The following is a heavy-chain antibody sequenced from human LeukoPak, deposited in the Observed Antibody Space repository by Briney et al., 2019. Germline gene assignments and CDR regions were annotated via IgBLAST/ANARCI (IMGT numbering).Heavy chain of an antibody. CDR1: GFTVSSNY. V-gene: IGHV3-53*01. Sequence: GGSLRLSCAASGFTVSSNYMSWVRQAPGKGLEWVSVIYSGGTTYYADSVKGRFTISRDNSKNTLYLQMNSLRAEDTAVYYCARVDYGDVQYFQHWGQGTLVTVSS. CDR2: IYSGGTT. CDR3: ARVDYGDVQYFQH. J-gene: IGHJ1*01. D-gene: IGHD4-17*01.